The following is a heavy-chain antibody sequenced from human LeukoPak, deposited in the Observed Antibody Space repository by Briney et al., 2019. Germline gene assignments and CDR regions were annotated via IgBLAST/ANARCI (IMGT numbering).Heavy chain of an antibody. V-gene: IGHV1-69*05. CDR3: ARDFDFWSGYPNYYYMDV. J-gene: IGHJ6*03. CDR2: IIPIFGTA. D-gene: IGHD3-3*01. Sequence: ASVKVSCKASGGTFSSYAISWVRQAPGQRLEWMGRIIPIFGTANYAQKFQGRVTITTDESTSTAYMELSSLRSEDTAVYYCARDFDFWSGYPNYYYMDVWGKGTTVTVSS. CDR1: GGTFSSYA.